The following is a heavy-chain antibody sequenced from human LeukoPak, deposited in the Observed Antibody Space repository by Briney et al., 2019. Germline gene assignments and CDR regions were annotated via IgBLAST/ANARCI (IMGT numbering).Heavy chain of an antibody. CDR1: GFTFSSYA. D-gene: IGHD3-22*01. V-gene: IGHV3-30-3*01. CDR3: ARSYYDSSGYYYDYFDY. J-gene: IGHJ4*02. CDR2: ISYDGSNK. Sequence: GGSLRLSCAASGFTFSSYAMHWVRQAPGKGLEWVAVISYDGSNKYYADSVKGRFTISRDNSKNTPYLQMNSLRAEDTAVYYCARSYYDSSGYYYDYFDYWGQGTLVTVSS.